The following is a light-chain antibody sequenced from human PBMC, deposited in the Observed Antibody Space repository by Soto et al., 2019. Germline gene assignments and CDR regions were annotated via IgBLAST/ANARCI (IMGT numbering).Light chain of an antibody. CDR2: DVS. J-gene: IGLJ1*01. CDR1: SSDVGGNKF. Sequence: QPALAQPASVSGSPGQSITISCTGTSSDVGGNKFVSWYQHHPGRAPKVIISDVSHRPSGVSNRFSGSKSGSTASLTISGLQADDEADYYCSSYTASNTHVFGTGTKVTVL. CDR3: SSYTASNTHV. V-gene: IGLV2-14*01.